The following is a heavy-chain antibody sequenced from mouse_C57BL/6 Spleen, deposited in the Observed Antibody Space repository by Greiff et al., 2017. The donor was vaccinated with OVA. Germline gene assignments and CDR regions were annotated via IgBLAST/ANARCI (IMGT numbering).Heavy chain of an antibody. J-gene: IGHJ3*01. V-gene: IGHV1-19*01. CDR1: GYTFTDYY. D-gene: IGHD2-1*01. Sequence: VQLQQSGPVLVKPGASVKMSCKASGYTFTDYYMNWVKQSHGKSLEWIGVINPYNGGTSYNQKFKGKATLTVDKSSSTAYMVLNSLTSEDSAVYYCASYGNSAWFAYWGQGTLVTVSA. CDR2: INPYNGGT. CDR3: ASYGNSAWFAY.